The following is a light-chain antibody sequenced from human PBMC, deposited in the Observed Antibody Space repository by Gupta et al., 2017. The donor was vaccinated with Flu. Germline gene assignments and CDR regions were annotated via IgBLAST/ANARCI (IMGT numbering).Light chain of an antibody. Sequence: DIQMTQSPSTLSASVGDSVTITCRSSQSVSTWLAWYQQKPGKAHKLLIYKASSLEIGVPSRFSGSGSGTEFTLTISSLQPDDFATYYCQQYNSYSRTFGQGTKVEIK. CDR1: QSVSTW. CDR2: KAS. V-gene: IGKV1-5*03. J-gene: IGKJ1*01. CDR3: QQYNSYSRT.